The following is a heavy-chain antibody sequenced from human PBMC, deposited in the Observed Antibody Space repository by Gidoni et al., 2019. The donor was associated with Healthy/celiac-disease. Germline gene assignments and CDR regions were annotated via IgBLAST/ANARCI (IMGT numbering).Heavy chain of an antibody. CDR2: IRSKAYGGTT. D-gene: IGHD2-2*01. V-gene: IGHV3-49*04. CDR3: TRVPLRAYCSSTSCYPGAFDI. J-gene: IGHJ3*02. Sequence: EVQLVESGGGLVQPGRSLRLSCTASGFTFGDYAMSWVRQAPGKGLEWVGCIRSKAYGGTTEYAASVKGRFTISRDDSKSIAYLQMNSLKTEDTAVYYCTRVPLRAYCSSTSCYPGAFDIWGQGTMVTVSS. CDR1: GFTFGDYA.